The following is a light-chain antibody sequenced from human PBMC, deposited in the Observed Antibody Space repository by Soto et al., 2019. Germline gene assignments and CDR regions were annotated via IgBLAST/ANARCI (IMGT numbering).Light chain of an antibody. Sequence: EIVLTQSPVTLSLSPGESATLSCRASQSVSNNYLAWYQQKPGQAPRLLIYGASNRATGIPDRFSGSGSGTDFPLTISRREPEDVAVYYCHEYGSSGTFGQGTKV. CDR3: HEYGSSGT. CDR1: QSVSNNY. CDR2: GAS. J-gene: IGKJ1*01. V-gene: IGKV3-20*01.